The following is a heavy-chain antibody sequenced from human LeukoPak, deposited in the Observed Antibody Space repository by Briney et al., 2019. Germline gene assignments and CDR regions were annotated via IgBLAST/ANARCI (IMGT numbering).Heavy chain of an antibody. CDR3: ARVGYCSSTSCYDDYYYYGMDV. Sequence: SGTPSLPCTVSGGPISSGGYYWSWIRPPPGKGLEWVGDLYYSGRPYYNPSLKSRVTISVDTSKNQFSLKLSSVTAADTAVYYCARVGYCSSTSCYDDYYYYGMDVWGQGTTVTVSS. CDR2: LYYSGRP. D-gene: IGHD2-2*01. J-gene: IGHJ6*02. V-gene: IGHV4-31*03. CDR1: GGPISSGGYY.